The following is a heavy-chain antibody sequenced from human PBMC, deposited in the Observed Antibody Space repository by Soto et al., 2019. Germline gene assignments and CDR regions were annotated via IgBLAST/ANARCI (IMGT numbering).Heavy chain of an antibody. CDR1: GGSISSSSYY. D-gene: IGHD6-6*01. CDR3: ARGVIAARDAFDI. CDR2: IYYSGST. V-gene: IGHV4-39*07. Sequence: ETLSLTCTVSGGSISSSSYYWGWIRQPPGKGLEWIGSIYYSGSTYYNPSLKSRVTISVDTSKNQFSLKLSSVTAADTAVYYWARGVIAARDAFDIWGQGTMVTVSS. J-gene: IGHJ3*02.